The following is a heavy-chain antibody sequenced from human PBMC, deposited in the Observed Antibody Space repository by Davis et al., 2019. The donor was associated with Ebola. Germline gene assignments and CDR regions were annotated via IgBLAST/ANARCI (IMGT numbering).Heavy chain of an antibody. CDR2: IYPGDSDT. J-gene: IGHJ5*02. V-gene: IGHV5-51*04. D-gene: IGHD2-15*01. Sequence: GGSLRLSCKGSGYSFTSYWIGWVRQMPGKGLEWMGIIYPGDSDTRYSPSFQGQVTISADKPISTAYLQWSSLKASDTAMYYCARKLGYCSGGSCYSGEAGWFDPWGQGTLVTVSS. CDR3: ARKLGYCSGGSCYSGEAGWFDP. CDR1: GYSFTSYW.